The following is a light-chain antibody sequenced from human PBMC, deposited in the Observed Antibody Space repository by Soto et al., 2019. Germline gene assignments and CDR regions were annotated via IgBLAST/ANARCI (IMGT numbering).Light chain of an antibody. CDR1: QGVGRN. Sequence: DIQLTQSPSFLSASVGDRVTITCRASQGVGRNLAWYQQKPERAPKLLISAASSLQSGVPSRFSGTGSGTEFTLTISCLQPDDFATYYCQQITDYPLTFGGGTKVEI. CDR3: QQITDYPLT. V-gene: IGKV1-9*01. CDR2: AAS. J-gene: IGKJ4*01.